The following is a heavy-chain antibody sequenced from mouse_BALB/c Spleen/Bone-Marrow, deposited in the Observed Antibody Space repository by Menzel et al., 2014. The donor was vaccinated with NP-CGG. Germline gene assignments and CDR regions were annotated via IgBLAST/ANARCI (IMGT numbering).Heavy chain of an antibody. Sequence: VQLQQSGPELVKPGASVKMSCKASGYTFISYVMHRVKQKPGQGLEWIGYINPYNDGTKYNEKFKGKATLTSDKSSSTAYMELSSLTSEDSAVYYCARYPDYYGSSYAMDYWGQGTSVTVSS. CDR3: ARYPDYYGSSYAMDY. CDR2: INPYNDGT. J-gene: IGHJ4*01. D-gene: IGHD1-1*01. CDR1: GYTFISYV. V-gene: IGHV1-14*01.